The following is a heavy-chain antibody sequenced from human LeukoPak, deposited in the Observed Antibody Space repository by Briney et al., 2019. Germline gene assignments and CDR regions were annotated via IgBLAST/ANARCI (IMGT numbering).Heavy chain of an antibody. Sequence: SGPTLVKPTQTLTLTCTFSGFSLSTSGVGVGWIRQPPGKALEWLALIYWNDDKRYSPSLKSRLTITKDTSKNQVVLTMTNMDPVDTATYYCVHRLPNDFWSGLGAFDIWGQGTMVTVSS. CDR3: VHRLPNDFWSGLGAFDI. CDR1: GFSLSTSGVG. J-gene: IGHJ3*02. V-gene: IGHV2-5*01. CDR2: IYWNDDK. D-gene: IGHD3-3*01.